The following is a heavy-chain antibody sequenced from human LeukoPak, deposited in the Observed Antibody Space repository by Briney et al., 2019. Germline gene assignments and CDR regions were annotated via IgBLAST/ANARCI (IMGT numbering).Heavy chain of an antibody. D-gene: IGHD3-22*01. CDR3: AKDAYRYYDSSDYYRPYYFDY. J-gene: IGHJ4*02. CDR2: VSGSAGRT. V-gene: IGHV3-23*01. CDR1: GFTFSSYW. Sequence: GGSLRLSCAASGFTFSSYWMYWVRQAPGKGLEWVSSVSGSAGRTYYADSVKGRFTISRDNSKNTLYLQMNSLRAEDTAVYYCAKDAYRYYDSSDYYRPYYFDYWGQGTRVTVSS.